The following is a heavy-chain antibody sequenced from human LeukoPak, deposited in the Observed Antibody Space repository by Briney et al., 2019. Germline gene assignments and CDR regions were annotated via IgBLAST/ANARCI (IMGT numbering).Heavy chain of an antibody. CDR2: VYSSAIN. D-gene: IGHD5-12*01. CDR1: GGSISSYY. CDR3: ARNWYGGYAWFDP. Sequence: PSETLSLTCTVSGGSISSYYWSWIRQPPGKELEWIGHVYSSAINKYNPSLKSRVTISVDTSKNQSSLKLTSVTAADTAVYYCARNWYGGYAWFDPWGQGTRVSVSS. V-gene: IGHV4-59*01. J-gene: IGHJ5*02.